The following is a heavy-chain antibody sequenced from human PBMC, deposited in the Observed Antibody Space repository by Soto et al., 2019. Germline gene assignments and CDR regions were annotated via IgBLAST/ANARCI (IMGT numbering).Heavy chain of an antibody. CDR3: ARVGLSGGNSAPDY. CDR2: ISYDGSNK. J-gene: IGHJ4*02. CDR1: GFTFSSYA. Sequence: SLRLSCAASGFTFSSYAMHWVRQAPGKGLEWVAVISYDGSNKYYADSVKGRFTISRDNSKNTLYLQMNSLRAEDTAVYYCARVGLSGGNSAPDYWGQGTLVTVSS. V-gene: IGHV3-30-3*01. D-gene: IGHD2-21*02.